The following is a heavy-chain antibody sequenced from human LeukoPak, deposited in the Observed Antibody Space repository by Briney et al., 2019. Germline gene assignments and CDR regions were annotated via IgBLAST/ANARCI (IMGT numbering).Heavy chain of an antibody. CDR1: GFTFSDHY. V-gene: IGHV3-72*01. CDR2: TRNKASSYTT. J-gene: IGHJ4*02. D-gene: IGHD3-22*01. Sequence: GGSLRLSCAASGFTFSDHYMDWVRQAPGKGLEWVGRTRNKASSYTTEYAAFVKGRLTISRDDSSNSLFLQMNNLKIEDTAVYYCVRVSTTYYYDYWGQGTLVTVSS. CDR3: VRVSTTYYYDY.